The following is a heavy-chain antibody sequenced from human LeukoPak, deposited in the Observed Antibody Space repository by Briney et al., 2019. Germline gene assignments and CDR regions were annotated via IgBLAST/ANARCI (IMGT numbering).Heavy chain of an antibody. CDR1: GFTFSGYS. CDR2: IRSSGSTI. V-gene: IGHV3-48*04. CDR3: ASRRWGLGAFDI. D-gene: IGHD4-23*01. J-gene: IGHJ3*02. Sequence: GGSLRLSCAASGFTFSGYSMNWVRQAPGKGLEWISYIRSSGSTIYYADSMKGRFTISRDNAKNSLYLQMNSLRAEDTAVYYCASRRWGLGAFDIWGQGTMVTVSS.